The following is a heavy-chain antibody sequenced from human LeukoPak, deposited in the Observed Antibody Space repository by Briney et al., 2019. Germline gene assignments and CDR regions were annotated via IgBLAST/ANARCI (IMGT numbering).Heavy chain of an antibody. CDR3: AKGSVSSILPIAFDF. D-gene: IGHD6-13*01. V-gene: IGHV3-13*03. CDR2: IGTAGDT. Sequence: GGSLRLSCAACGFTFSSYDMHWVRQATGKGLEWVSAIGTAGDTYYPGSVKGQFTISRDNSKNTLYLQMNSLRAEDTAVYYCAKGSVSSILPIAFDFWGQGTMVTVSS. J-gene: IGHJ3*01. CDR1: GFTFSSYD.